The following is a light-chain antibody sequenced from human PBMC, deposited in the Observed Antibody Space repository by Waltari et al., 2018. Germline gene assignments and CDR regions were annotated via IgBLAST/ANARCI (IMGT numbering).Light chain of an antibody. J-gene: IGKJ2*01. V-gene: IGKV3-15*01. CDR1: ESIASN. Sequence: EIVVTQSPATLSVSPGEGATLSCRASESIASNLAWYQQKPGQAPRLLIYCASTRAAGVPARFSGSGSGAEFTLTISSLQSEDFAVYFCQQYNDWPPIYTFGQGTKLEIK. CDR3: QQYNDWPPIYT. CDR2: CAS.